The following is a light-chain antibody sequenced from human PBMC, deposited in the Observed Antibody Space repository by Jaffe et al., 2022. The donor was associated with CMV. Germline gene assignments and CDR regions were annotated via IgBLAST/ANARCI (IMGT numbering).Light chain of an antibody. CDR1: QGISNY. V-gene: IGKV1-27*01. CDR2: AAS. J-gene: IGKJ4*01. CDR3: QKYNSAPPVT. Sequence: IQMTQSPSSLSASVGDRVTITCRASQGISNYLAWYQQKPGKVPKLLIYAASTLQSGVPSRFSGSGSGTDFTLTISSLQPEDVAYYYCQKYNSAPPVTFGGGTKVEIK.